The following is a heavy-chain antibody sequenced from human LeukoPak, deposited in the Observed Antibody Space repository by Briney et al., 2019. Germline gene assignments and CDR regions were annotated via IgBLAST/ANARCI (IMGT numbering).Heavy chain of an antibody. CDR3: ASYSSSWYPSLGYFDY. CDR1: GGSISSYH. CDR2: IYYSGST. V-gene: IGHV4-59*08. J-gene: IGHJ4*02. D-gene: IGHD6-13*01. Sequence: ASETLSLTCTVSGGSISSYHWSWIRQPPGKGLEWIGYIYYSGSTNYNPSLKSRVTISVDTSKNQFSLKLSSVTAADTAVYYCASYSSSWYPSLGYFDYWGQGTLVTVSS.